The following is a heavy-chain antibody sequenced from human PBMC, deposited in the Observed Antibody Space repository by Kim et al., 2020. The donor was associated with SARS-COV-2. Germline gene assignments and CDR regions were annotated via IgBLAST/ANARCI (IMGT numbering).Heavy chain of an antibody. D-gene: IGHD2-2*02. CDR2: IIPIFGTA. Sequence: SVKVSCKASGGTFSSYAISWVRQAPGQGLEWMGGIIPIFGTAHYAQKFQGRVTITADESTSTAYMELSSLRSEDTAVYYCARSDQHCSSTSCYTAELYYYYGMDVWGQGTTVTVSS. V-gene: IGHV1-69*13. J-gene: IGHJ6*02. CDR1: GGTFSSYA. CDR3: ARSDQHCSSTSCYTAELYYYYGMDV.